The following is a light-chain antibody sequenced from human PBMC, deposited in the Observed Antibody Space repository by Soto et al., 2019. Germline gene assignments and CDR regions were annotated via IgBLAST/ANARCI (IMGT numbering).Light chain of an antibody. V-gene: IGLV2-14*01. J-gene: IGLJ1*01. CDR2: DVS. Sequence: QSVLTQPASVSGSPGQSIAISCTGTSSDVGAYNYDSWYQQYPGEAPRVIIYDVSHRPAGVSNRFSGSKSGNTASLTISGLQTQDEADYYCSSYISATTYVFGTGTKVTVL. CDR3: SSYISATTYV. CDR1: SSDVGAYNY.